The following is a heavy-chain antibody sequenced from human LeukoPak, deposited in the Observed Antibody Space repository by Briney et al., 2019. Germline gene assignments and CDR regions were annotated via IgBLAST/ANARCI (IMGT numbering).Heavy chain of an antibody. V-gene: IGHV1-8*02. Sequence: GASVKVSCKASGYTFTSYGISWVRQAPGQGLEWMGWMNPNSDNTGYAQKFQGRVTMTRNTSISTAYMELSSLRSEDTAVYYCARDRGDISGYSCEDGMDVWGQGTLVTVSS. CDR3: ARDRGDISGYSCEDGMDV. D-gene: IGHD5-18*01. CDR2: MNPNSDNT. J-gene: IGHJ6*02. CDR1: GYTFTSYG.